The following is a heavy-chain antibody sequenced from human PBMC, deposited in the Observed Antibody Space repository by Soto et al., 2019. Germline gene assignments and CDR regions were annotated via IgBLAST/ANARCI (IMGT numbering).Heavy chain of an antibody. D-gene: IGHD2-15*01. CDR3: ARVDIEASRRPDYYYYGMDA. CDR1: GGSISSYY. V-gene: IGHV4-59*01. J-gene: IGHJ6*02. Sequence: SETLSLTCTVSGGSISSYYWSWIRQPPGKGLEWIGYIYYSGSTNYNPSLKSRVTISVDTSKNQFSLKLSSVNAADTAVYYCARVDIEASRRPDYYYYGMDAWGQGKTVTV. CDR2: IYYSGST.